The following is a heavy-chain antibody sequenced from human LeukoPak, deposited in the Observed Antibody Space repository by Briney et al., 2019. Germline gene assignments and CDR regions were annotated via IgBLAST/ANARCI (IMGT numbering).Heavy chain of an antibody. CDR3: AREPPSLYDRHYYYYYMDV. Sequence: PGGSLRLSCAASGFTFSDYYMSWIRQAPGKGLEWVSYISSSGSTIYYADSLKGRFTISRDNAKNSLYLQMNSLRAEDTAVYYCAREPPSLYDRHYYYYYMDVWGKGTTVTVSS. CDR1: GFTFSDYY. CDR2: ISSSGSTI. V-gene: IGHV3-11*01. J-gene: IGHJ6*03. D-gene: IGHD3-3*01.